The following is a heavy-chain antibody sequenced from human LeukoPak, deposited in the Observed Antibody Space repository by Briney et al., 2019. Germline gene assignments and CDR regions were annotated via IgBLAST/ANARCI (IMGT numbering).Heavy chain of an antibody. CDR3: AREYGSGWPQPYDAFDI. J-gene: IGHJ3*02. V-gene: IGHV4-4*07. CDR1: GGSISSYY. Sequence: SETLSLTCTVSGGSISSYYWSWIRQPAGKGLEWIGRIYTSGSTNYNPSLKSRVTMSADTSKNQFSLKLSSVTAADTAVYYCAREYGSGWPQPYDAFDIWGQGTMVTVSS. CDR2: IYTSGST. D-gene: IGHD6-19*01.